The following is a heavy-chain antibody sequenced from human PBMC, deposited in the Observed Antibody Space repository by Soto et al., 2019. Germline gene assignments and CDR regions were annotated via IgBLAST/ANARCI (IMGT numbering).Heavy chain of an antibody. V-gene: IGHV4-31*03. J-gene: IGHJ5*02. CDR3: ARDRSPTVTLDA. Sequence: PXETLSLTCTVSGGSISSGGYYWSWIRQHPGKGLEWIGYIYYSGSTYYNPSLKSRVTISVDTSKNQFSLKLSSVTAADTAVYYCARDRSPTVTLDAWGQGTLVTVSS. CDR2: IYYSGST. CDR1: GGSISSGGYY. D-gene: IGHD4-17*01.